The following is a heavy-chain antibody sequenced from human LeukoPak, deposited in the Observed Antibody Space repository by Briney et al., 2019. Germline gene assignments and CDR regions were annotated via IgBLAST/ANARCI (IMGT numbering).Heavy chain of an antibody. D-gene: IGHD2-2*01. CDR1: GFTFSSYS. Sequence: GGSLRLSCAASGFTFSSYSMNWVRQAPGKGLEWVSSISSSSSYIYYADSVKGRFTISRDNAKNSLYLQMNSLRAEDTAVCYCARGRRDIVVVPAAAAFDIWGQGTMVTVSS. CDR2: ISSSSSYI. CDR3: ARGRRDIVVVPAAAAFDI. J-gene: IGHJ3*02. V-gene: IGHV3-21*01.